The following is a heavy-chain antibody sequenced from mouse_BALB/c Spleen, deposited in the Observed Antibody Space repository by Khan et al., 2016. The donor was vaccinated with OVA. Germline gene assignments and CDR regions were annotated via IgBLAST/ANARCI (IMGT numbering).Heavy chain of an antibody. V-gene: IGHV1S81*02. D-gene: IGHD1-1*02. Sequence: QVQLKESGAELVKPGASVRLSCKASGYTFTSYYLYWVKQRPGQGLEWIGDINPNNGGTNFNEKFRTKATLTVDKSSNTAYMELSRLTSEDSAVYYCTRSGYGTFAYWGHGTLVTVSA. CDR2: INPNNGGT. CDR3: TRSGYGTFAY. CDR1: GYTFTSYY. J-gene: IGHJ3*01.